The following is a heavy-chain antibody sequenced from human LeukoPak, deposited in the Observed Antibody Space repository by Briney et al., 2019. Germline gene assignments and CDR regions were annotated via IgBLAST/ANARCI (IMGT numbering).Heavy chain of an antibody. CDR1: GYTFRSYG. CDR3: ARINWNYDVWFDP. CDR2: ISGSGGKT. V-gene: IGHV3-23*01. Sequence: GGTLRLSCAASGYTFRSYGMSWVRQAPGKGLEWVSVISGSGGKTDYADSVKGRFTISRDNSKNTLYLQMNSLRAEDTALYYCARINWNYDVWFDPWGQGTLVTVSS. J-gene: IGHJ5*02. D-gene: IGHD1-7*01.